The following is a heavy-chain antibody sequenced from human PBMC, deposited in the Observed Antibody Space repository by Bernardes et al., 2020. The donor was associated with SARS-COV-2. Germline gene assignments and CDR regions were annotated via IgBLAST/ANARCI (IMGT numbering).Heavy chain of an antibody. D-gene: IGHD4-17*01. CDR3: ASTLDYGDYIDY. CDR2: IYSGGST. CDR1: GFTVSSNY. Sequence: GGSLRLSCAASGFTVSSNYMSWVRQAPGKGLEWVSVIYSGGSTYYADSVKGRFTISRDNSKNSLYLQMNSLRAEDTAVYYCASTLDYGDYIDYWGQGTLVTVSS. J-gene: IGHJ4*02. V-gene: IGHV3-66*01.